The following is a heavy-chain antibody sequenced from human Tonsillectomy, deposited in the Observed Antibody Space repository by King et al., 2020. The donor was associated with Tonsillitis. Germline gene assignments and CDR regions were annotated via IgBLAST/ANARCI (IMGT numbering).Heavy chain of an antibody. Sequence: VQLVESGGGLVKPGGSLRLSCAASGFTFSNAWMSWVRQAPGKGLEWVGRIKSKTDGGTTDYAAPVKGRFTISRDDSKNTLYLQMNSLKTKDTAVYYCTTEVGASAPRVYYYYYYMDVWGKGTTVTVSS. D-gene: IGHD3-16*01. CDR1: GFTFSNAW. J-gene: IGHJ6*03. CDR2: IKSKTDGGTT. V-gene: IGHV3-15*01. CDR3: TTEVGASAPRVYYYYYYMDV.